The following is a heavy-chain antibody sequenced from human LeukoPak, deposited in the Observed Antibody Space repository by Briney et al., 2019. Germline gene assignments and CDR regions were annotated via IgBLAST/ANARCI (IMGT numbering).Heavy chain of an antibody. CDR2: IYTSGST. J-gene: IGHJ6*03. V-gene: IGHV4-4*07. CDR1: GGSLSSYY. D-gene: IGHD3-10*01. CDR3: ARLGITMVRGVISYYYYYMDV. Sequence: SETLSLTCTVSGGSLSSYYWSWIRQPAGKGLEWIGRIYTSGSTNYNPPLKSRVTISVDTSKNQFSLKLSSVTAADTAVYYCARLGITMVRGVISYYYYYMDVWGKGTTVTISS.